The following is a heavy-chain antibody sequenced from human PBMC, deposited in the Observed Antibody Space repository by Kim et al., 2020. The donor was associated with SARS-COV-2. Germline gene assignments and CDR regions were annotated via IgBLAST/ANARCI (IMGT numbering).Heavy chain of an antibody. Sequence: ASVKVSCKASGYTFTSYDINWVRQATGQGLEWMGWMNPNSGNTGYAQKFQGRVTMTRNTSISTAYMEVSSLRSEDTAVYYCARWPSIAAAGNFDYWGQGTLVTVSS. CDR1: GYTFTSYD. V-gene: IGHV1-8*01. J-gene: IGHJ4*02. CDR3: ARWPSIAAAGNFDY. D-gene: IGHD6-13*01. CDR2: MNPNSGNT.